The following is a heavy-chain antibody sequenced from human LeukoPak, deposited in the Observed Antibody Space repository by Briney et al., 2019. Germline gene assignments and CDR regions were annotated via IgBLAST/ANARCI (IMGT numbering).Heavy chain of an antibody. CDR2: ISSSGGST. Sequence: GGSLRLSCAASGFTFSSYAMSWVRQAPGKGLEWVSAISSSGGSTYYAESVKGRFTISRDNSKNTVDLQMNSLRVEDTAVYYCAKGVRGGSSWYMVDHWGQGTLVIVSS. V-gene: IGHV3-23*01. CDR3: AKGVRGGSSWYMVDH. CDR1: GFTFSSYA. J-gene: IGHJ4*02. D-gene: IGHD6-13*01.